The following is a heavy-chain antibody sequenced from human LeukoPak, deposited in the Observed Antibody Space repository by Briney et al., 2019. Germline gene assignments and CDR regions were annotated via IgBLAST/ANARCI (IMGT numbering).Heavy chain of an antibody. CDR3: ASVLWFGGIFFDY. CDR1: GITFSDYY. CDR2: ISSSGSMI. V-gene: IGHV3-11*01. Sequence: GGSLRLSCAASGITFSDYYMNWIRQAPGKGLEWVSYISSSGSMINYADSVKGRFTISRDNAKNSLYLQMNSLRVEDTAVYSCASVLWFGGIFFDYWGQGTLVTVSS. D-gene: IGHD3-10*01. J-gene: IGHJ4*02.